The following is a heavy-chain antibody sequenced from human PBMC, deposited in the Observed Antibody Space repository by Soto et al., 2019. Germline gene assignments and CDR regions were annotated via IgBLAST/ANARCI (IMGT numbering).Heavy chain of an antibody. Sequence: QLQLQESGPGLVKPSETLSLTCTVSGGSISSSGYYWGWIHQPPGKGLEWIGTIYYSGSTYYNPSLQSRVPITVDTSKNEFSLQLSSVTAADTAGYCCATRNWFDPWGQGTLVTVSS. CDR2: IYYSGST. CDR3: ATRNWFDP. CDR1: GGSISSSGYY. V-gene: IGHV4-39*01. J-gene: IGHJ5*02.